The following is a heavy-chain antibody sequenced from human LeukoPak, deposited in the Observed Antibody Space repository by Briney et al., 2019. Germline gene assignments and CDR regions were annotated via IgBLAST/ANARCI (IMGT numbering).Heavy chain of an antibody. CDR1: GFTFDDYG. CDR2: INWNGGST. V-gene: IGHV3-20*01. CDR3: ARDYTAMVTGDAFDI. J-gene: IGHJ3*02. D-gene: IGHD5-18*01. Sequence: GGSLRLSCAASGFTFDDYGMSWVRQAPGKGLEWVSGINWNGGSTGYADSVKGRFTISRDNAKNSLYLQMNSLRAEDTALYHCARDYTAMVTGDAFDIWGQGTMVTVSS.